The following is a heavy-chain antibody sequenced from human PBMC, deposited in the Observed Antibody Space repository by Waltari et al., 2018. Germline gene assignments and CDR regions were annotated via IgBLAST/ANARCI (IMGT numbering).Heavy chain of an antibody. Sequence: EVQLLESGGGLVQPGGSLRLSCAASGFTFSSYAMSWVRQAPGKGLEWVAAISGSGGSPYYADSVKVRFTISRDNSKNTLYLQMNSLRAEDTAVYYCAARYEYSSGWYGYGFDPWGQGTLVTVSS. J-gene: IGHJ5*02. CDR2: ISGSGGSP. CDR3: AARYEYSSGWYGYGFDP. V-gene: IGHV3-23*01. CDR1: GFTFSSYA. D-gene: IGHD6-19*01.